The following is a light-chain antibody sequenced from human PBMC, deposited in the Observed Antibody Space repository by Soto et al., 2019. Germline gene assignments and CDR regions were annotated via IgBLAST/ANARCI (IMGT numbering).Light chain of an antibody. J-gene: IGKJ1*01. CDR2: SAS. CDR3: QQSYTSPPWT. CDR1: QSISTY. Sequence: DIQMTHSPSSLSASVGGRVTISCRAAQSISTYMNWYQQKPGTAPRILIYSASSVETGVPPRFSGSGSGRDYTLTISSLRPEDIATCFCQQSYTSPPWTFGQGTKV. V-gene: IGKV1-39*01.